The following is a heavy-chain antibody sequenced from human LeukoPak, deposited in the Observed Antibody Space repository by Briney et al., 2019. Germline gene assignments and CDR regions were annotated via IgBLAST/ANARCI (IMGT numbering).Heavy chain of an antibody. Sequence: GGSLRLSCAASGFTFSSYGMHWVRQAPGKGLEWVAFIRYDGSNKYYADSVKGRFTISGDNSKNTLYLQMNSLRAEDTAVYYCAKGESPGFDSYGSFDYWGQGTLVTVSS. CDR2: IRYDGSNK. J-gene: IGHJ4*02. CDR1: GFTFSSYG. D-gene: IGHD5-12*01. CDR3: AKGESPGFDSYGSFDY. V-gene: IGHV3-30*02.